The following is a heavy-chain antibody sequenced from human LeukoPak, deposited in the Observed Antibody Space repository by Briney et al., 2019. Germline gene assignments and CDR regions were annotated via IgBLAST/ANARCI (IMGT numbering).Heavy chain of an antibody. D-gene: IGHD6-6*01. Sequence: SGPTLVNPTQTLTLTCTFSGFSLRTRGVGVGWIRQPPGKALEWLALIYWDDNKRYSPSLKSRLTITKDTSKNQVVLTMTNMDPVDTATYYCAHKLRGHGGFDYWGQGTLVTVSS. CDR3: AHKLRGHGGFDY. V-gene: IGHV2-5*02. CDR1: GFSLRTRGVG. CDR2: IYWDDNK. J-gene: IGHJ4*02.